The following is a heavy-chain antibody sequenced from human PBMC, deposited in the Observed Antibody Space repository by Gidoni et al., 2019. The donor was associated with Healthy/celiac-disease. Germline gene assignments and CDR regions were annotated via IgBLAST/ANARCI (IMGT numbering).Heavy chain of an antibody. CDR1: GFTFSSYS. CDR3: ARKGPYCSGGSCYSDY. V-gene: IGHV3-21*01. J-gene: IGHJ4*02. D-gene: IGHD2-15*01. CDR2: ISSSSSYI. Sequence: EVQLVESGGGLVKPGGSLRLPCAASGFTFSSYSMNWVRQAPGKGLEWFSSISSSSSYIYYADSVKGRFTISRDNAKNSLYLQMNSLRAEDTAVYYCARKGPYCSGGSCYSDYWGQGTLVTVSS.